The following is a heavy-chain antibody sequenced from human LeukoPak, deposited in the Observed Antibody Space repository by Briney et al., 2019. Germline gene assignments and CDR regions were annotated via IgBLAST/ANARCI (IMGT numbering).Heavy chain of an antibody. CDR2: ISYDGSNK. Sequence: GGSLRLSCAASGFTFSSYGMHWVRQAPGKGLEWVAVISYDGSNKYYADSVKGRFTISRDNSKNTLYLQMNSLRTEDTALYYCAKDDGGYSYGLFDYWGQGTLVTVSS. CDR3: AKDDGGYSYGLFDY. D-gene: IGHD5-18*01. CDR1: GFTFSSYG. J-gene: IGHJ4*02. V-gene: IGHV3-30*18.